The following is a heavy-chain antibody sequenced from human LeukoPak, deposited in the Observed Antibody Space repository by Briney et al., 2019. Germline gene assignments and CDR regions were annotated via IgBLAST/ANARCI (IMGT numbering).Heavy chain of an antibody. Sequence: PSETLSLTCTVSGGSISSYYWSWIRQPPAKGLELIGYIYYSGSTNYNPSLKSRVTISVDTSKNHFSLKLSSVTAADTAVYYCARVSSGVYFDYWGQGTLVTVSS. J-gene: IGHJ4*02. D-gene: IGHD2-15*01. V-gene: IGHV4-59*01. CDR2: IYYSGST. CDR1: GGSISSYY. CDR3: ARVSSGVYFDY.